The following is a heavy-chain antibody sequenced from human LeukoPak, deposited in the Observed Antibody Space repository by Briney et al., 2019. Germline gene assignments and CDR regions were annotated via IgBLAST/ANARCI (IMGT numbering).Heavy chain of an antibody. CDR3: ARDSSGYYRGHYFDY. CDR1: GGTFSSYA. D-gene: IGHD3-22*01. V-gene: IGHV1-69*13. CDR2: IIPIFGTA. J-gene: IGHJ4*02. Sequence: GASVKVSCKASGGTFSSYAISWVRQAPGQGLEWMGGIIPIFGTANYAQKFQGRVTITADESTSTAYMELSSLRSEDTAVYYCARDSSGYYRGHYFDYWGQGTLATVSS.